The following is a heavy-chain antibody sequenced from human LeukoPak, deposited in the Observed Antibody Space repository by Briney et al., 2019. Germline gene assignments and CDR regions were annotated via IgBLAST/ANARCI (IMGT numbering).Heavy chain of an antibody. V-gene: IGHV4-39*02. CDR1: GGSISSSSYY. CDR2: VYYSGST. CDR3: ARDGDVAWIVVVERHWYFDL. J-gene: IGHJ2*01. Sequence: SETLSLTCTVSGGSISSSSYYWGWIRQPPGKGLEWIGSVYYSGSTYYNPSLKSRVTISVDTSKNQFSLKLSSVTAADTAVYYCARDGDVAWIVVVERHWYFDLWGRGTLVTVSS. D-gene: IGHD3-22*01.